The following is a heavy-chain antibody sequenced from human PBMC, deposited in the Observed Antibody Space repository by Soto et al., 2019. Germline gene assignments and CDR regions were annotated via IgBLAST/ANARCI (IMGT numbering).Heavy chain of an antibody. CDR3: ASTMSDYGYVPSHFQH. CDR2: IIPILGIA. Sequence: QVQLVQSGAEVKKPGSSVKVSCKASGGTFSSSTISWVRQAPGQGLEWMGRIIPILGIANYAQKFQGRVTITADKSTSTAYMELSSLRSEDTAVYYCASTMSDYGYVPSHFQHWGQGTLVTVSS. J-gene: IGHJ1*01. D-gene: IGHD4-17*01. CDR1: GGTFSSST. V-gene: IGHV1-69*02.